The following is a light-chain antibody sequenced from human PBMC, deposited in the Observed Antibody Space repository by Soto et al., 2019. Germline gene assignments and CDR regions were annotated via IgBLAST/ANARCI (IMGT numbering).Light chain of an antibody. V-gene: IGLV1-40*01. CDR3: QSYDSSLSGL. CDR2: DNT. Sequence: QAVVTQPPSVSGAQGQRVPISCTGSSSNIGAGYAVHWYQQLPGTAPKLLIYDNTNRPSGVPDRFSGSKSGTSASLAITGLQAEDEADYYCQSYDSSLSGLFGGGTKLTVL. J-gene: IGLJ2*01. CDR1: SSNIGAGYA.